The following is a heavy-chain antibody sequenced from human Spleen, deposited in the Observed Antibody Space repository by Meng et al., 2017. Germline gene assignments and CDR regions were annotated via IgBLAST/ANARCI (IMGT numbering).Heavy chain of an antibody. D-gene: IGHD1-26*01. CDR1: GFTFSSYA. V-gene: IGHV3-30*01. Sequence: LSLTCAASGFTFSSYAMHWVRQAPGKGLEWVAVISYDGSNKYYADSVKGRFTISRDNSKNTPYLQMNSLRAEDTAVYYCARVQWELREDAFDIWGQGTMVTVSS. CDR3: ARVQWELREDAFDI. CDR2: ISYDGSNK. J-gene: IGHJ3*02.